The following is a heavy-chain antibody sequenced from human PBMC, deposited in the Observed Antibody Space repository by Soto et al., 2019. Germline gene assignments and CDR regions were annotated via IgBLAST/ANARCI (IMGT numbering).Heavy chain of an antibody. CDR2: LYYSGST. CDR3: ARDRNHTPPATLRFLEWFPSESYGMDV. V-gene: IGHV4-61*01. D-gene: IGHD3-3*01. J-gene: IGHJ6*02. CDR1: GGSVSNGSSF. Sequence: PSETLSLTCTVFGGSVSNGSSFWSWFRQPPGKGLEWIGYLYYSGSTNYNPSLKSRVTISVDTSKTQFSLQLSSVTAADTAVYYCARDRNHTPPATLRFLEWFPSESYGMDVWGQVPTVTVSS.